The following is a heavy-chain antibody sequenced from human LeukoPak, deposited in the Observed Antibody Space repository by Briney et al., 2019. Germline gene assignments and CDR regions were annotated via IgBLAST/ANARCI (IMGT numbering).Heavy chain of an antibody. D-gene: IGHD1-26*01. CDR1: GGSISSSSYY. J-gene: IGHJ4*02. V-gene: IGHV4-39*01. CDR3: ARRFAGSYGIYLDY. CDR2: IYYSGST. Sequence: SETLSLTCTVSGGSISSSSYYWGWIRQPPGKGLEWIGSIYYSGSTYYNPSLKSRVTISVDTSKNQFSLKLSSVTAADTAVYYCARRFAGSYGIYLDYWGQGTLVTVSS.